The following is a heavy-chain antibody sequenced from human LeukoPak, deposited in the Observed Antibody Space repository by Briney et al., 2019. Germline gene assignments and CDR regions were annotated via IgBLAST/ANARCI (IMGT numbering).Heavy chain of an antibody. D-gene: IGHD1-26*01. CDR3: AKGGVGVTPEFDY. V-gene: IGHV1-8*01. J-gene: IGHJ4*02. CDR1: RNTFKGND. CDR2: MNPNSGNT. Sequence: CKASRNTFKGNDVNCVRRGTGKRLEWMGWMNPNSGNTGSAQKFQGRVSMTRNTSISTAYMELSSLRSEDTAVYYCAKGGVGVTPEFDYWGQGTLVTVSS.